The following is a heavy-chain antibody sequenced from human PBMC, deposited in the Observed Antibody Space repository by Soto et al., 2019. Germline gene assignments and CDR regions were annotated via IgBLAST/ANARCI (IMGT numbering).Heavy chain of an antibody. CDR3: ALDQLYYNDISGRPLNAFDV. V-gene: IGHV3-48*01. CDR2: IGIGSSTK. CDR1: GFTFSTYA. D-gene: IGHD3-22*01. J-gene: IGHJ3*01. Sequence: PGGSLRLSCAASGFTFSTYAMAWVRQAPGKGLEWVSYIGIGSSTKYYADSVKGRFTISRDNAKNSLYLQMNSLRAEDTAVYYCALDQLYYNDISGRPLNAFDVWGQGTMVTVSS.